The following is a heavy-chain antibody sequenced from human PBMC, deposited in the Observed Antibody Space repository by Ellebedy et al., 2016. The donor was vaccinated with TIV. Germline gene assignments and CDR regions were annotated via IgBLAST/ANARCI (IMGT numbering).Heavy chain of an antibody. CDR2: IYQDGSVQ. J-gene: IGHJ5*02. CDR1: GFSFRSYW. V-gene: IGHV3-7*01. CDR3: ARRGSYGDYAVQVNSWFDR. D-gene: IGHD4-17*01. Sequence: GGSLRLSCAATGFSFRSYWMSWVRQAPGKGLEWVANIYQDGSVQYYLDSVKVRFTISRDNAINSRFLQMHSLRAGDTAVYYCARRGSYGDYAVQVNSWFDRWGRGTLVTVSS.